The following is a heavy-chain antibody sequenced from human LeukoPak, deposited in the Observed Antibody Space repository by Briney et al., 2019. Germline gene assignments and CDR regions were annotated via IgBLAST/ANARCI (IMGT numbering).Heavy chain of an antibody. CDR2: IDQDGSEE. D-gene: IGHD6-13*01. CDR3: ARGIAAAGNAFDI. V-gene: IGHV3-7*03. Sequence: GGSLRLSCVASGFTFSDYWMSWVRQAPGKGLEWVANIDQDGSEEYFVASVRGRFTISRDNAKNSLYLQMNSLRAEDTAVYYCARGIAAAGNAFDIWGQGTMVTVSS. J-gene: IGHJ3*02. CDR1: GFTFSDYW.